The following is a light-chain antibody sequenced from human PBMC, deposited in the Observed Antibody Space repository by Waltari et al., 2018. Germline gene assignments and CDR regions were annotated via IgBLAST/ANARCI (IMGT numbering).Light chain of an antibody. V-gene: IGKV1-33*01. CDR2: DAS. J-gene: IGKJ4*01. CDR1: QNIDIF. CDR3: QQYQNLPRS. Sequence: DIQMTQSPSYLSASEGDSVTITCQASQNIDIFLNWYRQRPGRAPELLRFDASLLQSGVSSRFSGSGSGTTFALTISSLQPEDFAVYYCQQYQNLPRSFGGGTKLDVK.